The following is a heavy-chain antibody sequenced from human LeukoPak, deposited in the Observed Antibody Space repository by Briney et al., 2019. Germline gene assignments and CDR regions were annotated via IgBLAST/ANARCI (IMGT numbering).Heavy chain of an antibody. CDR1: GFTFSSYS. CDR3: ARDYSDYVWGSYRPYYFDY. J-gene: IGHJ4*02. V-gene: IGHV3-21*01. Sequence: GGSLRLSCAASGFTFSSYSMTWVRQAPGKGLEWASSIISSSSYIYYADSVKGRFTISRDNAKNSLYLQMNSLRAEDTDVYYCARDYSDYVWGSYRPYYFDYWGQGTLVTVSS. CDR2: IISSSSYI. D-gene: IGHD3-16*02.